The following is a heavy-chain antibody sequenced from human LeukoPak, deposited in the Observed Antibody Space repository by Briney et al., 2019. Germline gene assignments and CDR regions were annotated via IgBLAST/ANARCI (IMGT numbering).Heavy chain of an antibody. J-gene: IGHJ4*02. CDR2: ISGSGGNT. CDR3: AKDRRAGSYDY. V-gene: IGHV3-23*01. D-gene: IGHD3-10*01. Sequence: GGSLRLSCAASGFTFSSYGMTWVRQAPGKGLEWVSAISGSGGNTYYADSVKGRFTISRDNSKNTLYLQMNSLRAEDTAVYYCAKDRRAGSYDYWGQGTLVTVSS. CDR1: GFTFSSYG.